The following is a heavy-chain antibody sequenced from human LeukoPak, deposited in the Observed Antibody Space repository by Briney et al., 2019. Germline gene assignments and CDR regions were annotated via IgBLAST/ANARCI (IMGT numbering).Heavy chain of an antibody. CDR3: ARDASGFDY. Sequence: PPGRSLRLSCVASGFIFSNYGMHWVRQSPGKGLEWVALMWYDGSEKRYADSVKGRFTISRDSSKNTLYLQMNSLRAEDTAVYYCARDASGFDYWGQGTLVTVSS. J-gene: IGHJ4*02. V-gene: IGHV3-33*01. CDR1: GFIFSNYG. CDR2: MWYDGSEK. D-gene: IGHD2-15*01.